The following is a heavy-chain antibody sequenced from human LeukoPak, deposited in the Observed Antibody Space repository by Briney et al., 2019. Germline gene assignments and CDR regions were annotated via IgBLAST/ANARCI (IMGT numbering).Heavy chain of an antibody. Sequence: PGGSLRLSCVPSGLTSSTSGIRWVRQAPGKGLEWVSAIISTGGTTYYADSVKGHFTISRDNSKNTLYLQMISLRGEDTAVYYGAKDRGDYYYYYMGVWGKGTTVTVSS. V-gene: IGHV3-23*01. CDR2: IISTGGTT. CDR1: GLTSSTSG. D-gene: IGHD3-16*01. CDR3: AKDRGDYYYYYMGV. J-gene: IGHJ6*03.